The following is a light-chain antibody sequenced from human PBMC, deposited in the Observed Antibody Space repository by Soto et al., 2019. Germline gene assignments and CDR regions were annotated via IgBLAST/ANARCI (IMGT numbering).Light chain of an antibody. J-gene: IGKJ5*01. CDR3: QHLKSYPIT. CDR2: GAS. V-gene: IGKV1-9*01. Sequence: DIQLTQSPSFLSASVGDRVTITCRASQGISSYLAWYQQKPGKAPKLLIYGASTLQRGVSSRFSCSGSGTEFTLTISSLQPEDFATYYCQHLKSYPITFGQGTRLDIK. CDR1: QGISSY.